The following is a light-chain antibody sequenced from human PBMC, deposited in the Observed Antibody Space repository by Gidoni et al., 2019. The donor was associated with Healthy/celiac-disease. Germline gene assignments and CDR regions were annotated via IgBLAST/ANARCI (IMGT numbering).Light chain of an antibody. Sequence: SYELTKPPSVSVPPGQTASITCSGDKLGDKYACWYQQKPGQSPVLVIYQDSKRPSGIPERFSGSNSGNTATLTISGTQAMDEADYYCQAGDSSSNVVFGGGTKLTVL. CDR1: KLGDKY. CDR3: QAGDSSSNVV. V-gene: IGLV3-1*01. J-gene: IGLJ2*01. CDR2: QDS.